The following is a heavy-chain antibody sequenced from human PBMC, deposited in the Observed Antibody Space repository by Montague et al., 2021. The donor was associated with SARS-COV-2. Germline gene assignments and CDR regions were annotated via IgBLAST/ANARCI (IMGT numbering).Heavy chain of an antibody. J-gene: IGHJ4*02. CDR1: GGPISGSSDY. CDR3: ARREYSYGWGD. CDR2: VDYSGNT. D-gene: IGHD5-18*01. Sequence: SETLSLTCTVTGGPISGSSDYWGWIRQSPGKGLEWIASVDYSGNTYYSPSLNSRLTISVDTSKNQFSLKLNSVTAADTALYYCARREYSYGWGDWGQGTLVTVSS. V-gene: IGHV4-39*01.